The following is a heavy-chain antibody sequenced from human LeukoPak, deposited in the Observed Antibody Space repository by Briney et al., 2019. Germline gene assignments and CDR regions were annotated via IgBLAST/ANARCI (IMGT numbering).Heavy chain of an antibody. CDR2: LSYDGSNK. Sequence: PGRSLRLSCAASGFTSSSYGMHWVRQAPGKGLEWVAVLSYDGSNKYYADSVKGRFTISRDNSKNTLYLQVNSLRAEDTAVYYCAKEGRKLLHSSGWYPPDYWGQGTLVTVSS. CDR1: GFTSSSYG. V-gene: IGHV3-30*18. J-gene: IGHJ4*02. D-gene: IGHD6-19*01. CDR3: AKEGRKLLHSSGWYPPDY.